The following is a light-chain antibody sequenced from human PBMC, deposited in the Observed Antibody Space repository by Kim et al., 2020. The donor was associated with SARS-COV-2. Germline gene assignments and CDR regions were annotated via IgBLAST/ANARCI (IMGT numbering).Light chain of an antibody. V-gene: IGLV3-19*01. Sequence: SSELTQDPAVSVALGQTVRITCQGDSLRSYYATWYQQKPGQAPIVVIYGKNNRPSGIPDRFSGSSSGNTASLTITGTQAGDEADYYCCSRDSNDNVVFGG. CDR3: CSRDSNDNVV. J-gene: IGLJ2*01. CDR1: SLRSYY. CDR2: GKN.